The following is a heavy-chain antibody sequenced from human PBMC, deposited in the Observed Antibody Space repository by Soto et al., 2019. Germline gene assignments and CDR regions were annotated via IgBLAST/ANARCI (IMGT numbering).Heavy chain of an antibody. D-gene: IGHD6-19*01. V-gene: IGHV1-69*02. Sequence: QVQLVQSGAEVKKPGSSVKVSCKASGGTFSSYTISWVRQAPGQGLEWMGRNIPILGIANYAQKFQGRVTITADKSTSTAYMELSSLRSEDTAVYYCATLYSSGWYGLRWFDPWGQGTLVTVSS. CDR2: NIPILGIA. CDR1: GGTFSSYT. J-gene: IGHJ5*02. CDR3: ATLYSSGWYGLRWFDP.